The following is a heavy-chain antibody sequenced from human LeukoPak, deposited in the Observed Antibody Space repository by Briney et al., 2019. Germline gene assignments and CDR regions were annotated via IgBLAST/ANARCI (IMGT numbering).Heavy chain of an antibody. Sequence: ASVKVSCKASGYTFTGYYVHWVRQAPGQGLEWMGWINPNSGGTNYAQKFQGRVTINADASTSTAYMELSSLTSDDTALYYCARWAGTGSPQFYGPLDYWGQGTLVTVSS. CDR2: INPNSGGT. D-gene: IGHD1-1*01. J-gene: IGHJ4*02. CDR1: GYTFTGYY. CDR3: ARWAGTGSPQFYGPLDY. V-gene: IGHV1-2*02.